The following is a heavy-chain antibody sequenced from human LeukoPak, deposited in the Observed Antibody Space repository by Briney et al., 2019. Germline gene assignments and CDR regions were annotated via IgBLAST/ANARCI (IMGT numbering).Heavy chain of an antibody. D-gene: IGHD6-6*01. Sequence: SETLSLTCAVYGGSFSGYYWSWIRQPPGKGLEWIGEINHSGSTNYNPSLKSRVTISVDTSKNQFSLKLSSVTAADTAVYYCARGRYSSSNNWFDPWGQGTLVTVSS. V-gene: IGHV4-34*01. CDR1: GGSFSGYY. J-gene: IGHJ5*02. CDR2: INHSGST. CDR3: ARGRYSSSNNWFDP.